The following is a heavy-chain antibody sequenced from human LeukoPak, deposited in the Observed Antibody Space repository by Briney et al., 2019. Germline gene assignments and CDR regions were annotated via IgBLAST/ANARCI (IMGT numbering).Heavy chain of an antibody. V-gene: IGHV1-69*06. CDR3: ARVGGDYDYVWGSYRLDY. CDR2: IIPIFGTA. J-gene: IGHJ4*02. D-gene: IGHD3-16*02. Sequence: ASVKVSCKASGGTFSSYAFSWVRQAPGQGLEWMGGIIPIFGTANYAQKFQGRVTITADKYTSTAYMELSSLRSEDTAVYYCARVGGDYDYVWGSYRLDYWGQGTLVTVSS. CDR1: GGTFSSYA.